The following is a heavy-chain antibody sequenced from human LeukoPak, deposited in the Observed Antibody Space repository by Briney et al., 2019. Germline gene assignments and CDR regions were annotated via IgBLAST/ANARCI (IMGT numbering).Heavy chain of an antibody. Sequence: SVKVSCKASGYIFTDYYMHWVRQAPGQGLEWMGGIIPIFGTANYAQKFQGRVTITADESTSTAYMELSSLRSEDTAVYYCAVAERGSGGSWLFGYWGQGTLVTVSS. D-gene: IGHD2-15*01. CDR3: AVAERGSGGSWLFGY. CDR2: IIPIFGTA. V-gene: IGHV1-69*13. CDR1: GYIFTDYY. J-gene: IGHJ4*02.